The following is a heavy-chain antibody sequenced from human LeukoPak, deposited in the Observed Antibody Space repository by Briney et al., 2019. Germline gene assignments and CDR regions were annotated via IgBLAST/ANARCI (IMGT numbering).Heavy chain of an antibody. CDR3: ARNISGSYFDH. CDR2: IYYSGST. CDR1: GDSISSTSYY. Sequence: AETPSLTCTVSGDSISSTSYYWGWIRQPPGKGLEWIGSIYYSGSTHYNPSLKSRVTISVDTSKNQFSLKLTSVTAADTAVYYCARNISGSYFDHWGQGTLVTVSS. V-gene: IGHV4-39*01. J-gene: IGHJ4*02. D-gene: IGHD1-26*01.